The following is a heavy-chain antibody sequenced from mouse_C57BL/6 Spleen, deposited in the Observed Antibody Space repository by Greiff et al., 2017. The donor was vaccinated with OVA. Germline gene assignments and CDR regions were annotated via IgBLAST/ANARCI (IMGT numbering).Heavy chain of an antibody. CDR2: ISGGGGNT. D-gene: IGHD4-1*01. V-gene: IGHV5-9*01. Sequence: EVNVVESGGGLVKPGGSLKLSCAASGFTFSSYTMSWVRQTPEKRLEWVATISGGGGNTYYPDSVKGRFTISRDNAKNTLYLQMSSLRSEDTALYYCAREGLPNWDSFAYWGQGTLVTVSA. CDR1: GFTFSSYT. J-gene: IGHJ3*01. CDR3: AREGLPNWDSFAY.